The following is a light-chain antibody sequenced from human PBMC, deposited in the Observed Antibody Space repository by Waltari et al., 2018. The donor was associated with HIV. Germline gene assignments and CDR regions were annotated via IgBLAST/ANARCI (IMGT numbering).Light chain of an antibody. J-gene: IGKJ1*01. CDR1: QSISSW. CDR2: KAS. V-gene: IGKV1-5*03. CDR3: QHYSTYSGP. Sequence: DIQMTQSPSTLSASVGDRVTITCRASQSISSWLAWYQQKPGRAPKLLIYKASTLESGVPPRFSGSGSGTEFTLTISSLQPDDFATYYCQHYSTYSGPFGQGTKVDIK.